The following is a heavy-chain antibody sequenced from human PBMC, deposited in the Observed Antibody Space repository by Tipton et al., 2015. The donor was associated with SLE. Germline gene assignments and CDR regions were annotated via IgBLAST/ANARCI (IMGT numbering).Heavy chain of an antibody. V-gene: IGHV3-30*02. CDR3: VKGGSGSYYWGYYFDY. Sequence: SLRLSCAASGFTFSSYGMHWVRQAPGKGLEWVAFIRYDGSNKYYADSVKGRFTISRDNSKNTLYLQMNSLRAEDTAVYYCVKGGSGSYYWGYYFDYWGQGTLVTVSS. D-gene: IGHD1-26*01. J-gene: IGHJ4*02. CDR1: GFTFSSYG. CDR2: IRYDGSNK.